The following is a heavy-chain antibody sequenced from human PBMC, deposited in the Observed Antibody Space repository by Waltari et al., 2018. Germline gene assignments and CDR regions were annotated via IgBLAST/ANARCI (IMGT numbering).Heavy chain of an antibody. CDR1: GGSFSGYY. V-gene: IGHV4-34*01. Sequence: QVQLQQWGAGLLKPSETLSLTCAVYGGSFSGYYWSWIRQPPGKGLEWIGEIKHSGSTNYNPSLKSRVTISVDTSKNQFSLKLSSVTAADTAVYYCARRNIVLMVYAIRPIQTSLFDYWGQGTLVTVSS. CDR2: IKHSGST. J-gene: IGHJ4*02. D-gene: IGHD2-8*01. CDR3: ARRNIVLMVYAIRPIQTSLFDY.